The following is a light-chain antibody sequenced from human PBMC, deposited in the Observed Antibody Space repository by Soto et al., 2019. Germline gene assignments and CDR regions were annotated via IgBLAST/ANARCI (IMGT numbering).Light chain of an antibody. V-gene: IGLV2-14*03. CDR2: RVI. J-gene: IGLJ3*02. Sequence: QSVLTQPASVSGSPGQSITISCTGTSSDIGRYDYVSWYQQFPGKAPKLMIYRVINRPSGVSDRFSGSKSGNSASLSISGLQPEDEADYYCSSYTRSSTLVVFGGGTKVTVL. CDR1: SSDIGRYDY. CDR3: SSYTRSSTLVV.